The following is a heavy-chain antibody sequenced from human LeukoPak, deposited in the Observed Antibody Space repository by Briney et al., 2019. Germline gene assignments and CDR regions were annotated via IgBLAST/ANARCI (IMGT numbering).Heavy chain of an antibody. D-gene: IGHD3-10*01. CDR3: AGRGSYYYYMDV. CDR2: INPDSGGT. Sequence: PGASVTVSCKASGYTFTGYYMHWVRQAPGQGREWMGWINPDSGGTNYAQKFQGRVTMTRDTSISTAYMELSRLRSDDTAVYYCAGRGSYYYYMDVWGKGTTVTVSS. V-gene: IGHV1-2*02. CDR1: GYTFTGYY. J-gene: IGHJ6*03.